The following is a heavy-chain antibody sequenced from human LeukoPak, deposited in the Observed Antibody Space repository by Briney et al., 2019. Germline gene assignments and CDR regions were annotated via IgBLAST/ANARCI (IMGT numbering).Heavy chain of an antibody. Sequence: GGSLRLSCAASGFTFSNSAMSWVRQAPGKGLEWVSTIGVGGSSTYYADSVKGRFTISRDNSKNTLYLQMNSLRAEDTAVYYCAKDTQYYYDSSGWFDPWGQGTLVTVSS. CDR2: IGVGGSST. CDR3: AKDTQYYYDSSGWFDP. CDR1: GFTFSNSA. J-gene: IGHJ5*02. V-gene: IGHV3-23*01. D-gene: IGHD3-22*01.